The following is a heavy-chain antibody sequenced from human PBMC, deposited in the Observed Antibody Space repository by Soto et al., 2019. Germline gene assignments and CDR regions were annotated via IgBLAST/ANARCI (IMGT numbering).Heavy chain of an antibody. Sequence: SETLSLTCVISRDSVASNSAAWKSIRQSPSRGLEWLGRTSYRSKWYSDYAASVESRITVNQDTSKNHFSLQLNSVTPEDTAVYYCARGEQYSGRIFDYWGQGPLV. D-gene: IGHD1-26*01. CDR3: ARGEQYSGRIFDY. V-gene: IGHV6-1*01. CDR2: TSYRSKWYS. J-gene: IGHJ4*02. CDR1: RDSVASNSAA.